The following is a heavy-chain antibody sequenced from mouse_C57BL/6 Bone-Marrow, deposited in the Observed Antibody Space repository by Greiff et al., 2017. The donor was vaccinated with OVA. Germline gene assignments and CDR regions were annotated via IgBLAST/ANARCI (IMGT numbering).Heavy chain of an antibody. V-gene: IGHV1-72*01. CDR2: IDPNSGGT. CDR3: ARDRSCYAMDY. Sequence: VQLQQPGAELVKPGASVKLSCKASGYTFTSYWMHWVKQRPGRGLEWIGRIDPNSGGTKYNEKFKSKATLTVDKPSSTAYMQLSSLTSEDSAVYYCARDRSCYAMDYWGQGTSVTVSS. J-gene: IGHJ4*01. CDR1: GYTFTSYW.